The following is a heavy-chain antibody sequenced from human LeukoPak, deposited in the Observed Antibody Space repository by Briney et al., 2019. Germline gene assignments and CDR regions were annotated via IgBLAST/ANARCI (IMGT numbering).Heavy chain of an antibody. Sequence: GGSLRLSCAASGFTFSTYSMNWVRQAPGKGLEWVSYISSSSSTIYYAGSVKGRFTISRDNAENSLYLQMNSLRAEDTAVYYCARDQGGYYYDSSGSYLPGQSGMDVWGQGTTVTVSS. J-gene: IGHJ6*02. D-gene: IGHD3-22*01. CDR1: GFTFSTYS. CDR2: ISSSSSTI. V-gene: IGHV3-48*01. CDR3: ARDQGGYYYDSSGSYLPGQSGMDV.